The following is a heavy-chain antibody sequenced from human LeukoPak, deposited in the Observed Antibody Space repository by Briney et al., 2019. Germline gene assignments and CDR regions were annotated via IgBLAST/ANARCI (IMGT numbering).Heavy chain of an antibody. CDR1: GFTFSSYS. CDR2: ISSSSYI. CDR3: ARDQYYYGSGSYYRWFDP. Sequence: GGSLRLSCAASGFTFSSYSMNWVRQAPGKGLEWVSSISSSSYIYYADSVKGRFTISRDNAKNSLYLQMNSLRAEDTAVYYCARDQYYYGSGSYYRWFDPWGQGTLVTVSS. V-gene: IGHV3-21*01. D-gene: IGHD3-10*01. J-gene: IGHJ5*02.